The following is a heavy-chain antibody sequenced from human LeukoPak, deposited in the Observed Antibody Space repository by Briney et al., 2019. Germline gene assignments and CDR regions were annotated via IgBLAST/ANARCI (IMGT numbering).Heavy chain of an antibody. CDR1: GGSIIGYY. CDR3: ARSRVWSDYWGYFDY. D-gene: IGHD3-3*01. J-gene: IGHJ4*02. V-gene: IGHV4-59*01. CDR2: IYHSGST. Sequence: SETLSLTCTVSGGSIIGYYRNWIRQPPGKGLDWIGYIYHSGSTNYNPSLKSRVTISVDTSKTQISLKLRAVTAADTAVYYCARSRVWSDYWGYFDYWGQETLVTVSS.